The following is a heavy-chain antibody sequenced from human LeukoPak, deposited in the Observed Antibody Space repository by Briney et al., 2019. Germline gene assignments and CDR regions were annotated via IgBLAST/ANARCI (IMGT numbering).Heavy chain of an antibody. CDR1: GGSISTYY. Sequence: SETLSLTCTVSGGSISTYYWSWVRQSPGKGLEWIGYIHYSGSTNYSPSLKSRVTISVDTSKNRFPLRLTSLTAADTAVYFCAGGGWSFDAFDFWGQGTMVTVSS. CDR3: AGGGWSFDAFDF. D-gene: IGHD6-19*01. J-gene: IGHJ3*01. V-gene: IGHV4-59*08. CDR2: IHYSGST.